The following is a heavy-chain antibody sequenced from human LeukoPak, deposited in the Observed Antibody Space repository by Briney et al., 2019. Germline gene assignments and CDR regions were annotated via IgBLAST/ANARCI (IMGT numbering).Heavy chain of an antibody. CDR1: GFTFSSYG. V-gene: IGHV3-30*03. Sequence: GGSLRLSCAASGFTFSSYGMHWVRQAPGKGLEWVAVISYDGSNKYYADSVKGRFTISRDNSKNTLYLQMNSLRAEDTAMYYCATNVLGELSSRFDYWGQGTLVTVSS. CDR2: ISYDGSNK. J-gene: IGHJ4*02. CDR3: ATNVLGELSSRFDY. D-gene: IGHD3-16*02.